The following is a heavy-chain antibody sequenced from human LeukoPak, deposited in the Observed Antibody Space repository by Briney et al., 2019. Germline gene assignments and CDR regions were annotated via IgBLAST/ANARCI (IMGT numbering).Heavy chain of an antibody. V-gene: IGHV1-2*06. D-gene: IGHD3-3*01. CDR3: ARADYDFHGMDV. CDR2: INPNSGGT. CDR1: GYTFTGYY. Sequence: ASVKVSCKASGYTFTGYYMHWVRQAPGQGLEWMGRINPNSGGTNYAQKFQGRVTMTRDTSISTAYMELSRLRSDDTAVYYCARADYDFHGMDVWGQGTTVTVSS. J-gene: IGHJ6*02.